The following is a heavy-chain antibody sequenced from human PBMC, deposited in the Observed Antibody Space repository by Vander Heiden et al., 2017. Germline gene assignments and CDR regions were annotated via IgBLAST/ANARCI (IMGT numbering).Heavy chain of an antibody. V-gene: IGHV3-23*01. CDR2: ISGSGGST. D-gene: IGHD1-26*01. CDR1: GFTFSGYA. J-gene: IGHJ5*02. Sequence: EVQLLESGGGLVQPGGSLRLSCAPSGFTFSGYAMSWVRQAPGKGLEWVSAISGSGGSTYYADSVKGRFTISRDNSKNTLYLQMNSLRAEDTAVYYCAKDFSGSKGANWFDPWGQGTLVTVSS. CDR3: AKDFSGSKGANWFDP.